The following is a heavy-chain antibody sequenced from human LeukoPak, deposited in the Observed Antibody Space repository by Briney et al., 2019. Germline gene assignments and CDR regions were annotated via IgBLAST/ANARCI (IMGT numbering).Heavy chain of an antibody. D-gene: IGHD4-17*01. CDR2: IDPDDSDT. Sequence: RGESLKISCKSSGYIFTNYWIAWVRQMPGNGLESMGIIDPDDSDTRYSPSSQGQVTISADKSISTAYLQWSSLKASDTAMYYCAILTLWGVNDYGDLELDYWGQGTLVTVSS. CDR1: GYIFTNYW. V-gene: IGHV5-51*01. CDR3: AILTLWGVNDYGDLELDY. J-gene: IGHJ4*02.